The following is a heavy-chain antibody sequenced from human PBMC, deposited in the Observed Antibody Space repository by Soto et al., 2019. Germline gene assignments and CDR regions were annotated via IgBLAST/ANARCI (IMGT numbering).Heavy chain of an antibody. CDR3: AHRLIIAAAGTLVGTNWFDP. V-gene: IGHV2-5*02. CDR1: GFSLSTSGVG. CDR2: IYWDDDK. Sequence: SGPTLVNPTQTLTLTCTFSGFSLSTSGVGVGWIRQPPGKALECLALIYWDDDKRYTPSLKSRLTITKDTSKNQVVLTMTNMDPVDTATYYCAHRLIIAAAGTLVGTNWFDPWGQGTLVTVSS. D-gene: IGHD6-13*01. J-gene: IGHJ5*02.